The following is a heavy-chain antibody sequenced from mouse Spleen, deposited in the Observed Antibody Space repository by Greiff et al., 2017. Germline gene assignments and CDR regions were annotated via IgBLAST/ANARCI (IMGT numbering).Heavy chain of an antibody. CDR1: GFTFSSYG. Sequence: EVQVVESGGDLVKPGGSLKLSCAASGFTFSSYGMSWVRQTPDKRLEWVATISSGGSYTYYPDSVKGRFTISRDNAKNTLYLQMSSLKSEDTAMYYCTRQEGYFDVWGTGATVTGSS. J-gene: IGHJ1*03. CDR3: TRQEGYFDV. V-gene: IGHV5-6*01. CDR2: ISSGGSYT.